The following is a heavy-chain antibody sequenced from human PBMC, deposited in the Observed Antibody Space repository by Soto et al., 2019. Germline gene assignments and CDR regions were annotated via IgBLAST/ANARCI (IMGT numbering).Heavy chain of an antibody. V-gene: IGHV4-61*01. Sequence: QVRLQESGPGLVKPSETLSLTCTVSGGSVSSGNHSWSWLRQPPGKELEFIAYVFYSGSDHYNPSLRCRVTRRVETSKTQVSVNRRCVTAGETVVYYCARGCGYGYGLDYWGQGNLGTVS. J-gene: IGHJ4*02. D-gene: IGHD5-18*01. CDR2: VFYSGSD. CDR1: GGSVSSGNHS. CDR3: ARGCGYGYGLDY.